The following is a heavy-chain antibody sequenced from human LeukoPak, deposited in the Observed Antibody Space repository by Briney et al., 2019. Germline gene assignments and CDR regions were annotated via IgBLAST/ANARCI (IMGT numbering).Heavy chain of an antibody. Sequence: GGSLRLSCAASGFTFSSYAMTWVRQAPGKGLGWVSSISDGGGSTFYADSVKGRFTISRDNSKSTLYLQMNSLRVEDTALYYCAKDPGYSSGWPGGDYWGQGTLVTVSS. V-gene: IGHV3-23*01. J-gene: IGHJ4*02. CDR3: AKDPGYSSGWPGGDY. CDR2: ISDGGGST. D-gene: IGHD6-19*01. CDR1: GFTFSSYA.